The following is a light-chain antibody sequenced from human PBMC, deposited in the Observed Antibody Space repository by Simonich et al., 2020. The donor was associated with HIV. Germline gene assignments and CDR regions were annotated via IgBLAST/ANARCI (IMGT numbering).Light chain of an antibody. J-gene: IGKJ2*01. CDR3: QQYNSYSPGYT. V-gene: IGKV1-5*03. Sequence: DIQLTQSPSTLSASVGDRVTITCRPSQSISSWLAWYHQKPRQAPKLLIYKTSSLESGVPARFSGSGSGTEFTLTISSLQPDDSATYYCQQYNSYSPGYTFGQGTKLEIK. CDR1: QSISSW. CDR2: KTS.